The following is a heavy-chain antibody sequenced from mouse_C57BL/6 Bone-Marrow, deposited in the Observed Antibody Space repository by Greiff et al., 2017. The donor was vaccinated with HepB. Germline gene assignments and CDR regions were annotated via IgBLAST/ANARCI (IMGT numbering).Heavy chain of an antibody. D-gene: IGHD4-1*01. Sequence: QVQLQQPGTELVKPGASVKLSCKASGYTFTSYWMHWVKQRPGQGLEWIGNINPSNGGTNYNEKFKSKAILTVDKSSSTAYMQLSSLTSEDSAVYYCARELGQRGYWYFDVWGTGTTVTVSS. CDR3: ARELGQRGYWYFDV. CDR2: INPSNGGT. V-gene: IGHV1-53*01. J-gene: IGHJ1*03. CDR1: GYTFTSYW.